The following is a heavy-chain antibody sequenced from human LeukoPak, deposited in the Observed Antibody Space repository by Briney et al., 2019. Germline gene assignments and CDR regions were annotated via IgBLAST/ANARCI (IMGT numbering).Heavy chain of an antibody. CDR2: ISGSGGST. V-gene: IGHV3-23*01. CDR1: GFTFSSYA. CDR3: PKVAPGDGYNYSPPRVASPANYY. D-gene: IGHD5-24*01. Sequence: GGSLRLSCAASGFTFSSYAMSWVRQAPGKGLEWVSAISGSGGSTYYADSGKGRFTISRDNSKNTLYLQMNSLRTEDTAVYYCPKVAPGDGYNYSPPRVASPANYYWGQGTLVTVSS. J-gene: IGHJ4*02.